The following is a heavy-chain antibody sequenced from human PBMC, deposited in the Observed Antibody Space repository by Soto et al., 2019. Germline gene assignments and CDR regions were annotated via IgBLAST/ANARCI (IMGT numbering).Heavy chain of an antibody. Sequence: QVQLVQSGAEVKRAGASVKVSCKASGYTFSSYGLSWVRQAPGQGLEWMGWISDYNGNTHYAQKFQGRVIMTTDTPTRPAYLELRSLRSDDPAVYFCAREGYYSGPGTYSPPRYYGMDVWGQGTTVTVSS. J-gene: IGHJ6*02. CDR2: ISDYNGNT. V-gene: IGHV1-18*01. CDR1: GYTFSSYG. CDR3: AREGYYSGPGTYSPPRYYGMDV. D-gene: IGHD3-10*01.